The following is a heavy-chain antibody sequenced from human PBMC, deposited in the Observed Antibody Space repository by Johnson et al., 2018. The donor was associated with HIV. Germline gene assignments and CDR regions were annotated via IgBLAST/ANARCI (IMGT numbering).Heavy chain of an antibody. CDR2: ISYDGSNK. CDR3: AKDPQADYAFDI. CDR1: GFTVSSNY. V-gene: IGHV3-30*18. J-gene: IGHJ3*02. Sequence: QVQLVESGGGLIQPGGSLRLSCAASGFTVSSNYMSWVRQAPGKGLEWVAVISYDGSNKYYADSVKGRFTISRDNSKNTLYLQMNSLRAEDTAVYYCAKDPQADYAFDIWGQGTMVTVSS.